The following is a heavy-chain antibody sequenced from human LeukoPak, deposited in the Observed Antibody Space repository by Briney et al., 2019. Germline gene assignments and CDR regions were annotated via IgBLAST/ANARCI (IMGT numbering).Heavy chain of an antibody. CDR1: GYTFTSYG. CDR2: ISAYNGNT. Sequence: ASVKVSCKASGYTFTSYGISWVRQAPGQGLEWMGWISAYNGNTNHAQKLQGRVTMTTDTSTSTAYMELRSLRSDDTAVYYCARGDLRITMIVVVQLPPDYWGQGTLVTVSS. CDR3: ARGDLRITMIVVVQLPPDY. D-gene: IGHD3-22*01. V-gene: IGHV1-18*01. J-gene: IGHJ4*02.